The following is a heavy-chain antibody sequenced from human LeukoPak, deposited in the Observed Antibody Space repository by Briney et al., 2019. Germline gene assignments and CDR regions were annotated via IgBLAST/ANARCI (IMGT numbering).Heavy chain of an antibody. Sequence: PGGSLRLSCAASGFTVSSNYMSWVRQAPGKGLEWVSVIYSGGSTYYADSVKGRFTISRDNSKNTLYLQMNSLRAEDTAVYYCASVSSGYQLVDAFDIWGQGTMVTVSS. CDR3: ASVSSGYQLVDAFDI. CDR1: GFTVSSNY. J-gene: IGHJ3*02. D-gene: IGHD3-22*01. CDR2: IYSGGST. V-gene: IGHV3-53*01.